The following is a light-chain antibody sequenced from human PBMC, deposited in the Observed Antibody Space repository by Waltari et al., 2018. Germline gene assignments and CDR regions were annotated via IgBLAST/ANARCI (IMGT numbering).Light chain of an antibody. J-gene: IGKJ1*01. CDR3: QMYVRLPVT. V-gene: IGKV3-20*01. Sequence: EIVLTQSPGTLSLSPGEIATLSCRASQSVGRSLAWYQQKPGQAPRLLIFDASNRATAIPERFSGSGSGTDFSLTISRLEPEDFAVYYCQMYVRLPVTFGQGTKVEIK. CDR2: DAS. CDR1: QSVGRS.